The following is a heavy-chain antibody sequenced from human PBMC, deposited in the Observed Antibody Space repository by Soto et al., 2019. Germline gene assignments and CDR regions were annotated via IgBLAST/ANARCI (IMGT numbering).Heavy chain of an antibody. V-gene: IGHV3-30-3*01. J-gene: IGHJ4*02. Sequence: QVQLVESGGGVVQPGRSLRLSCAASGFTFSSYAMHWVRQAPGKGLEWVAVISYDGSNKYYADSVKGRFTISRDNSKNTLYLQMNSLRAEDTAVYYCARGVGYCSSTSCYRRWWLDYWGQGTLVTVSS. CDR3: ARGVGYCSSTSCYRRWWLDY. CDR1: GFTFSSYA. CDR2: ISYDGSNK. D-gene: IGHD2-2*01.